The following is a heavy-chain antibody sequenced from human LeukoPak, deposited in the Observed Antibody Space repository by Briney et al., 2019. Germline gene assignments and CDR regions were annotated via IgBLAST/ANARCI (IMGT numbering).Heavy chain of an antibody. CDR2: INHSGST. Sequence: SETLSLTCAVYGGSFSGYYWSWIRQPPGKGLEWIGEINHSGSTNYNPSLKSRVTISVDTSKNQFSLKLSSVTAADTAVYYCARRSSSSWGKYFRHWGQGTLVTVSS. D-gene: IGHD6-13*01. J-gene: IGHJ1*01. CDR3: ARRSSSSWGKYFRH. CDR1: GGSFSGYY. V-gene: IGHV4-34*01.